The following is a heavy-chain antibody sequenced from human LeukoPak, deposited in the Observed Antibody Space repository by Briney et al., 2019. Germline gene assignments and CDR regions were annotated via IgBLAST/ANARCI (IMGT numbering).Heavy chain of an antibody. J-gene: IGHJ6*02. CDR1: GYTFTSYG. CDR2: ISAYNGNT. CDR3: ARAPSWLGSNYGMDV. V-gene: IGHV1-18*01. Sequence: ASVRVSCKASGYTFTSYGISWVRQAPGQGLEWMGWISAYNGNTNYAQKLQGRVTMTTDTSTSTAYMELRSLRSDDTAVYYCARAPSWLGSNYGMDVWGQGTTVTVSS. D-gene: IGHD2-15*01.